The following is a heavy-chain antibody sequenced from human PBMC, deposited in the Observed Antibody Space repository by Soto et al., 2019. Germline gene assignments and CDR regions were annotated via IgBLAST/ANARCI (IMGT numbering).Heavy chain of an antibody. CDR2: INAGNGNT. J-gene: IGHJ6*02. Sequence: ASVKVSCKASGYTFTSYAMHWVRQAPGQRLEWMGWINAGNGNTKYSQKFQGRVTITRDTSASTAYMELSSLRSEDTAVYYCARDPLGYCSSTSCYPYYYYGMDVWGQGTLVTVSS. CDR1: GYTFTSYA. CDR3: ARDPLGYCSSTSCYPYYYYGMDV. D-gene: IGHD2-2*01. V-gene: IGHV1-3*01.